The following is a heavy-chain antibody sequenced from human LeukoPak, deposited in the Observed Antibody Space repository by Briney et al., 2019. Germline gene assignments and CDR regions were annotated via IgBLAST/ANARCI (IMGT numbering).Heavy chain of an antibody. CDR1: GFTFSDYS. J-gene: IGHJ6*03. CDR2: ISSSGSYI. V-gene: IGHV3-21*01. Sequence: GGSLRLSCAASGFTFSDYSMNWVRQAPGKGLEWVSSISSSGSYIYYADSVKGRFTISRDNAKNSLYLQMNSLRAEDTAVYYCARTPHSSGYQYYYYYYMDVWGKGTTVTVS. D-gene: IGHD3-22*01. CDR3: ARTPHSSGYQYYYYYYMDV.